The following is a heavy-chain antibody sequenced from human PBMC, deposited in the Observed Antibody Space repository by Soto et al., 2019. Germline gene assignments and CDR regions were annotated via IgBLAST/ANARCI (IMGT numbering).Heavy chain of an antibody. CDR3: ARDRVGDGAYSLDF. J-gene: IGHJ4*02. V-gene: IGHV3-53*01. D-gene: IGHD3-10*01. CDR2: LLTTGVT. CDR1: GLGGDK. Sequence: DVHLVESGGGLIQPGGSLGVSCAASGLGGDKLGWVRQAPGKGLEWVALLLTTGVTQYADSVKGRFSVSRDSSTNTQYLQRSSLTVDDTAVYYCARDRVGDGAYSLDFWAQGVLVSVSS.